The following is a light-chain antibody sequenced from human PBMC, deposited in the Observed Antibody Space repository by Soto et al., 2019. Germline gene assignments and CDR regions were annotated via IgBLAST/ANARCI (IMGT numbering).Light chain of an antibody. Sequence: DVVMTQAPLSLSVAPGEPASISCXSSQXLLHITGETFLFWYLQKPGQSPQLLIYEVSTRVSGVPDRFSGSGSGTDFTLEISRVETDDVGIYYCMQSTQLPPTFGQGTRLAIK. CDR2: EVS. CDR1: QXLLHITGETF. J-gene: IGKJ5*01. CDR3: MQSTQLPPT. V-gene: IGKV2D-29*02.